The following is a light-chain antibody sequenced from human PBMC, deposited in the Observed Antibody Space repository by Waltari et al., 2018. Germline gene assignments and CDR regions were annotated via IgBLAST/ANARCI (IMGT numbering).Light chain of an antibody. J-gene: IGKJ1*01. V-gene: IGKV2-28*01. Sequence: DIVLTQSPLSLPVTPGEPASILCRSTQSLLHSSGNNFLDWYLQKPGQSPQLLIYLGSYRASGVPDRFSGVGSGTDFTLRISRVEAADVGVYYCRQTLQTPWTFGQGTKVEIK. CDR1: QSLLHSSGNNF. CDR3: RQTLQTPWT. CDR2: LGS.